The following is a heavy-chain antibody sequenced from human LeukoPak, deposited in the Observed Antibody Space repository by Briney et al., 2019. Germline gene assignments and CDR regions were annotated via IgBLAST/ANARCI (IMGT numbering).Heavy chain of an antibody. J-gene: IGHJ4*02. Sequence: GGSLRLSCAASGFTFSSYAMSWVRQAPGKGLEWVSAISGGGGSTYYADSVKGRFTISRDNSKNTLYLQMNSLRAEDTAVYYCAKVGSYYDSSGYQDYWGQGTLVTVSS. D-gene: IGHD3-22*01. V-gene: IGHV3-23*01. CDR2: ISGGGGST. CDR3: AKVGSYYDSSGYQDY. CDR1: GFTFSSYA.